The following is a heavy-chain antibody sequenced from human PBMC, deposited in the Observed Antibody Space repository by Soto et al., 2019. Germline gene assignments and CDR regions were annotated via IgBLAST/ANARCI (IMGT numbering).Heavy chain of an antibody. V-gene: IGHV3-7*01. D-gene: IGHD3-3*01. J-gene: IGHJ3*01. Sequence: GGTLRLSCAVPGFTFSRYWMTWFRPAPGKGLEFLANIKPDGSERYYVDSVRGRFTVSRDNAKNSLFLQMNSLRAEDTALYFCTTDLPWSGSWGQWTMVTVS. CDR3: TTDLPWSGS. CDR2: IKPDGSER. CDR1: GFTFSRYW.